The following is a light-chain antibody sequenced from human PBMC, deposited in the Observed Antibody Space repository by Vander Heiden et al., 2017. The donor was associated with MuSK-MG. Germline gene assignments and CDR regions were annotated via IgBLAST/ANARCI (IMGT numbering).Light chain of an antibody. CDR1: QSVLYSSNNKNY. CDR2: WAP. CDR3: QQDDSTPTH. J-gene: IGKJ1*01. V-gene: IGKV4-1*01. Sequence: DIVMTQSPDSLAVSLGERATIICKSSQSVLYSSNNKNYLAWYQQKPGQPPKLLIYWAPTRESGVPDRFSGSGSGTDFTLTISSLQAEDVAVYYCQQDDSTPTHFGQGTKVEIK.